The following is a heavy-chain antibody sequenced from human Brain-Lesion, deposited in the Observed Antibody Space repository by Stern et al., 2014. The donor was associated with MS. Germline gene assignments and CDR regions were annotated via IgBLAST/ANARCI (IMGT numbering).Heavy chain of an antibody. V-gene: IGHV4-39*01. D-gene: IGHD2-15*01. CDR2: IYYSGNT. CDR1: GGSVSSTSYA. Sequence: QVQLVESGPGLVKPSETLSLTCTVAGGSVSSTSYAWAWIRQPPGKGLEWIGTIYYSGNTYYSPSLTSRLTISLDTSKTQFSLQLRSVTAADTAVYYCAGEEDIRYCSGGSCTGNWFDPWCQGTLGTVSS. CDR3: AGEEDIRYCSGGSCTGNWFDP. J-gene: IGHJ5*02.